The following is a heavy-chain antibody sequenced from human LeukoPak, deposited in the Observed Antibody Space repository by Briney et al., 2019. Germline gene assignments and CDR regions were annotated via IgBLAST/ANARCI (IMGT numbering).Heavy chain of an antibody. D-gene: IGHD1-1*01. CDR2: ISGSGGST. V-gene: IGHV3-23*01. J-gene: IGHJ5*02. Sequence: PGGSLRLSCAASGFTFSTYGMSWVRQAPGKGLGWVSAISGSGGSTYYADSVKGRFTISRDNSKNTLYLQMNSLRAEDTAVYYCAKRPNWNDMSWFDPWGQGTLVTVSS. CDR1: GFTFSTYG. CDR3: AKRPNWNDMSWFDP.